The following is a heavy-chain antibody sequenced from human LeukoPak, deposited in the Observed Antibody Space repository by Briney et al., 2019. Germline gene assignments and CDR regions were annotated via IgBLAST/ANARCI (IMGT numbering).Heavy chain of an antibody. V-gene: IGHV1-18*01. D-gene: IGHD3-9*01. Sequence: ASVKVSCKASGYTFTTYNINWVRQAPGQGLEWMGWISGYNGNTNYAQKLQGRVTMTRDTSITTAYMDLSGLRSDDTAVYYCVRLGENGLLTGYFYPWGQGTLVTVSS. CDR2: ISGYNGNT. J-gene: IGHJ5*02. CDR3: VRLGENGLLTGYFYP. CDR1: GYTFTTYN.